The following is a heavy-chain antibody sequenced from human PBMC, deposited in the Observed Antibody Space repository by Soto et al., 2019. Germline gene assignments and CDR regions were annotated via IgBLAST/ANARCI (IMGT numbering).Heavy chain of an antibody. J-gene: IGHJ5*02. V-gene: IGHV5-10-1*01. CDR3: ARLNDYDYVWGSYRYP. CDR2: IDPSDSYT. D-gene: IGHD3-16*02. Sequence: PGESLKISCKGSGYSFTSYWISWVRQMPGKGLEWMGRIDPSDSYTNYSPSFQGHVTISADKSISTAYLQWSSLKASDTAMYYCARLNDYDYVWGSYRYPWGQGTLVTVSS. CDR1: GYSFTSYW.